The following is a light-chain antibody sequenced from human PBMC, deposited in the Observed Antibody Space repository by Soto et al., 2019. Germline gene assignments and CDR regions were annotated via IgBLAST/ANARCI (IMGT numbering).Light chain of an antibody. V-gene: IGKV1-33*01. CDR2: DAS. CDR3: QNCFTVPYT. J-gene: IGKJ2*01. CDR1: QDISNR. Sequence: DIQMTQSPSSLSASVGDRITITCQASQDISNRLNWYHQKPGKAPNLLIYDASNLAAGVPSGFSGSGSGTHFTFTISSLQPEDIGTYYCQNCFTVPYTFGQGTKLEI.